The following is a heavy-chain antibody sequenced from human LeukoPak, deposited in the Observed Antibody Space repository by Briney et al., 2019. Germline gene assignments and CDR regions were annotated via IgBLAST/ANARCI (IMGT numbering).Heavy chain of an antibody. CDR3: ARLSIAADAIRGGDFDY. D-gene: IGHD6-13*01. J-gene: IGHJ4*02. Sequence: PGESLKISCKGSGYSFTSYWIGWVRQMPGKGLEWMGIIYPGDSDTRYSPSFQGQVTISADKSISTAYLQWSSLKASDTAMYYCARLSIAADAIRGGDFDYWGQGTLVTVSS. CDR1: GYSFTSYW. CDR2: IYPGDSDT. V-gene: IGHV5-51*01.